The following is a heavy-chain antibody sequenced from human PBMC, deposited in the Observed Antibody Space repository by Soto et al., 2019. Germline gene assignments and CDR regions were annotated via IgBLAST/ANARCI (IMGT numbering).Heavy chain of an antibody. CDR1: VDSVSSNSAA. Sequence: SQTLSLTCVISVDSVSSNSAAWNWIRQSPSRGLEWLGRTYYRSKWFYDYAVPMESRIVITPDTSKNQVSLQLDSVTPEDAAVYYCAREASFGRLDSWGQGTQVTAPQ. D-gene: IGHD3-16*01. CDR2: TYYRSKWFY. V-gene: IGHV6-1*01. J-gene: IGHJ4*02. CDR3: AREASFGRLDS.